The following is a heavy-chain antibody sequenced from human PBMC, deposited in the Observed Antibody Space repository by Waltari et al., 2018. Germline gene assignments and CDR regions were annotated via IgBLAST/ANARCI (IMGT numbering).Heavy chain of an antibody. Sequence: QVQLQESGPGLVKPSETLSLTCTVSGGSISSHYWRWIRQPPGKGLEWIGYIYYSGSTNYNPSLKSRVTISVDTSKNQFSLKLSSVTAADTAVYYCARELPGNYFDYWGQGTLVTVSS. CDR1: GGSISSHY. V-gene: IGHV4-59*11. CDR3: ARELPGNYFDY. CDR2: IYYSGST. J-gene: IGHJ4*02.